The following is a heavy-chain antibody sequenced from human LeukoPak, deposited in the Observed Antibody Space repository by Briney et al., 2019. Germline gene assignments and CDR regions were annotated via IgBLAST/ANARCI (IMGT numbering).Heavy chain of an antibody. V-gene: IGHV3-30-3*01. CDR1: GFTFSSYA. CDR3: ARGPRGYCSSTSCPTEY. Sequence: PGGSLRLSCAASGFTFSSYAMHWVRQAPGKGLEWVAVISYDGSNKYYADSVKGRFTISRDNSKNTLYLQMNSLRAEDTAVYYCARGPRGYCSSTSCPTEYWGQGTLVTVSS. J-gene: IGHJ4*02. CDR2: ISYDGSNK. D-gene: IGHD2-2*01.